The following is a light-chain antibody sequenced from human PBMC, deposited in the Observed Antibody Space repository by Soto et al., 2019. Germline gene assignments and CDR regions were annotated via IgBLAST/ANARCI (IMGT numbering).Light chain of an antibody. CDR2: EVS. CDR3: SSYAASKNLGV. CDR1: SSDVGGYNY. J-gene: IGLJ1*01. Sequence: QSVLTQPPSASGSPGQSVTISCTGTSSDVGGYNYVSWYQQHPGKAPKLMIYEVSKRPSGVPDRFSGSKSGNTASLTVSGIQAQDDADYYCSSYAASKNLGVFGTGTKVTV. V-gene: IGLV2-8*01.